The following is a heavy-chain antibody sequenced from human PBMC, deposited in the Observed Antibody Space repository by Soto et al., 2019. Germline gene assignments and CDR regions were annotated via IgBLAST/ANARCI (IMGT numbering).Heavy chain of an antibody. Sequence: ASVKVSCKASGYTFTSYGISWVRQAPGQGLEWMGWISAYNGNTNYAQKLQGRVTMTTDTSTSTAYMELRSLRSDDTAAYYCARDLRRTYYDSSGPFDYWGQGTLVTVS. V-gene: IGHV1-18*01. CDR2: ISAYNGNT. CDR3: ARDLRRTYYDSSGPFDY. CDR1: GYTFTSYG. D-gene: IGHD3-22*01. J-gene: IGHJ4*02.